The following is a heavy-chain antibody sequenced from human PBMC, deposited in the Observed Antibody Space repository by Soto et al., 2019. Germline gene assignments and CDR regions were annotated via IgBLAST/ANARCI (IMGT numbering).Heavy chain of an antibody. CDR3: ARGGPIRPLSDGPV. CDR1: GFTFSSYS. D-gene: IGHD2-2*02. CDR2: ISSSSSYI. J-gene: IGHJ6*02. Sequence: EVQLVESGGGLVKPGGSLRLSCAASGFTFSSYSMNWVRQAPGKGLEWVSSISSSSSYIYYADSVKGRFTISRDNAKNSVYLQMNSLRAEDTAVYYCARGGPIRPLSDGPVGGQGTTVTVSS. V-gene: IGHV3-21*01.